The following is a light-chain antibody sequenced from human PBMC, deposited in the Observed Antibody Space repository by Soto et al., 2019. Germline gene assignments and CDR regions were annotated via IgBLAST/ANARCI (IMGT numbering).Light chain of an antibody. CDR1: QSVSSY. CDR3: QLYGISPH. CDR2: DVS. Sequence: TVLAQSPATLSLSPGERATLSCRASQSVSSYLAWYQQKPGQAPRLLIYDVSSRATGIPARFSGSGSGTDFTLTISGLQAEDFAVYYCQLYGISPHFGQGTRLEIK. V-gene: IGKV3-11*01. J-gene: IGKJ5*01.